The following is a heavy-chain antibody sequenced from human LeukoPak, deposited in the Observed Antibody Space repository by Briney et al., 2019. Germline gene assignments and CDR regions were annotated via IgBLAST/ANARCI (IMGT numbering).Heavy chain of an antibody. V-gene: IGHV4-39*01. CDR2: IYYSGST. J-gene: IGHJ4*02. CDR3: ARQARYSSGSYRDY. Sequence: SETLSLTCTVSGGSISSSSYYWGWIRQPPGKGLEWIESIYYSGSTYYNPSLKSRVTISVDTSKNQFSLKLSSVTAADTAVYYCARQARYSSGSYRDYWGQGTLVTVSS. CDR1: GGSISSSSYY. D-gene: IGHD6-19*01.